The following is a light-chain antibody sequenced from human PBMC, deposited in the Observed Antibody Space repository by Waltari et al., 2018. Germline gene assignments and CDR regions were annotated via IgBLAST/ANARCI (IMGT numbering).Light chain of an antibody. Sequence: QSVLTQPPSASGTPGQRVTISCSGSSSNIGSNTVNWYQQLPGTAPKLLIYSNNQRPSGVPDRFAGSKSGTSASLAISGLQSEEEADYYDAAWDDSLNGAYVFGTGTKVTVL. CDR1: SSNIGSNT. CDR2: SNN. J-gene: IGLJ1*01. CDR3: AAWDDSLNGAYV. V-gene: IGLV1-44*01.